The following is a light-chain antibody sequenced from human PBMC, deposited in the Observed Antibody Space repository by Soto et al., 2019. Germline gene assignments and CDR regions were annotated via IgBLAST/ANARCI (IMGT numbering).Light chain of an antibody. CDR2: ATS. CDR1: RISCHNY. Sequence: DNVMTQSPDTLSVSPGDRATLSCRASRISCHNYLAWYQQKRGQPPRLLIYATSTRATGIPDRFSGSGSVTNFTLNISRLEPEDFAVYYCQQFGISPWTFGQGTKVEIK. J-gene: IGKJ1*01. V-gene: IGKV3-20*01. CDR3: QQFGISPWT.